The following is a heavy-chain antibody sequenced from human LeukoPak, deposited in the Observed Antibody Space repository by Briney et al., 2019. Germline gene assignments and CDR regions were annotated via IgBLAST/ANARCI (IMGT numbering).Heavy chain of an antibody. CDR3: ARDSFASGSYLDY. CDR2: IYSGGNT. Sequence: PGGSLRLSCAASGLTVSSNHMSWVRQAPGEGLEWVSVIYSGGNTYYADSVKGRFTISRDNSKNTMYLQMNSLRAEDTAMYYCARDSFASGSYLDYWGQGNLVTVSS. D-gene: IGHD1-26*01. J-gene: IGHJ4*02. CDR1: GLTVSSNH. V-gene: IGHV3-53*01.